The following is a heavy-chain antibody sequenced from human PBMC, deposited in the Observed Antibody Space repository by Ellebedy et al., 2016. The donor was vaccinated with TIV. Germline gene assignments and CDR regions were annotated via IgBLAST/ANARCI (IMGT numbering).Heavy chain of an antibody. V-gene: IGHV4-39*01. Sequence: MPSETLSLTCTVTGGAISSNTYYWAWIRQSPGKEPEWIGSVYYTGNTYYSASLKRRATISVDTSKIQFYLRLASVTAADTSVYYCARLGDRDFWGRGTLVTVSS. CDR1: GGAISSNTYY. CDR2: VYYTGNT. J-gene: IGHJ4*02. CDR3: ARLGDRDF.